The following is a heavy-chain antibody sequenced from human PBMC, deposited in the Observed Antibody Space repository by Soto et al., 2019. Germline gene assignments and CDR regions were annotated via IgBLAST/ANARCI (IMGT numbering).Heavy chain of an antibody. CDR3: ARSRSYYYYMDV. D-gene: IGHD4-17*01. V-gene: IGHV3-21*01. Sequence: PGGSLRLSCAASGFTFSSYSMNWIRQAPGKGLEWVSSISSSSSYIYYADSVKGRFTISRDNAKNSLYLQMNSLRAEDTAVYYCARSRSYYYYMDVWGKGTTVTVSS. CDR1: GFTFSSYS. CDR2: ISSSSSYI. J-gene: IGHJ6*03.